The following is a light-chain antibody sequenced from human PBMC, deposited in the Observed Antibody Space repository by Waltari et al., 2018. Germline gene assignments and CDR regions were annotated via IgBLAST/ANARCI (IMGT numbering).Light chain of an antibody. J-gene: IGKJ2*01. CDR2: AAS. CDR3: QQYNGYPLT. CDR1: HAIRNT. V-gene: IGKV1-16*02. Sequence: DIQMTQSPSSLSASVGDRVTITCRASHAIRNTLVWVQQRPGKAPKSLIYAASSLHSGVPSKFSGTGSGTDFTLTINGLQPEDFATYYCQQYNGYPLTFGQGTKLEIK.